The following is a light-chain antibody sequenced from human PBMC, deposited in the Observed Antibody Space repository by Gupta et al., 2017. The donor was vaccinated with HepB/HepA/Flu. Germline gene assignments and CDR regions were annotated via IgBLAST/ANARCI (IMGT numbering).Light chain of an antibody. CDR1: QSVSSSY. CDR3: QQYGSSPPVT. CDR2: GAS. Sequence: ELVLTQSPGPLSLSPGERATLSCRASQSVSSSYLACYQQKPGQAPRLLIYGASSRATGIPDRFSGSGAGTDFTITISRLEPEDFAVYYCQQYGSSPPVTFGQGTRLEIK. V-gene: IGKV3-20*01. J-gene: IGKJ5*01.